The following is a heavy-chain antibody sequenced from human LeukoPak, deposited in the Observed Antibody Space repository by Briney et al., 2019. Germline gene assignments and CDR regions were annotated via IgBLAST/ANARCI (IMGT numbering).Heavy chain of an antibody. D-gene: IGHD3-3*01. J-gene: IGHJ6*02. CDR2: IYTSGST. V-gene: IGHV4-4*07. Sequence: SETLSLTCTVSGGSISRYYWSCLRQPAGKGLEWLGRIYTSGSTNYNPSLKSRVTMSVDTSKNQFSLKLSSVTAADTAVYYCARGRGRFLEWLYYGMDVWGQGTTVTVSS. CDR1: GGSISRYY. CDR3: ARGRGRFLEWLYYGMDV.